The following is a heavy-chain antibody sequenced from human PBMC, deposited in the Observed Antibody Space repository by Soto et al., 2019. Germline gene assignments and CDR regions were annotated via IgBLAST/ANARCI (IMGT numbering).Heavy chain of an antibody. Sequence: EVQLVESGGISIQPGGSLTLSCEVSGFSFSGYAMTWVRQAPGKGLEWVSSITGGGDNIKYADSVRGRFTLSRDKSKNTLSLHMNILKDEDTAVYFCARSHVVVVAAALDSWGQGTLVTVSS. CDR3: ARSHVVVVAAALDS. D-gene: IGHD2-15*01. V-gene: IGHV3-23*04. J-gene: IGHJ4*02. CDR1: GFSFSGYA. CDR2: ITGGGDNI.